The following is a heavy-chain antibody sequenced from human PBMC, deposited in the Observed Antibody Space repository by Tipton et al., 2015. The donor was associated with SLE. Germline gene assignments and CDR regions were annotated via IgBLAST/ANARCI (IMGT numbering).Heavy chain of an antibody. Sequence: AGLVKPSETLSLTCAVYGGSFSGYWWPWIRQPPGKGLEWIGEINHSGSTNYNPSLKNRVTISVDTSKNQFSLKLSSVTAADTAVYYCARESWAGIGTIFGVVTPSYFDYWGQGTLVTVSS. V-gene: IGHV4-34*01. CDR3: ARESWAGIGTIFGVVTPSYFDY. D-gene: IGHD3-3*01. CDR1: GGSFSGYW. J-gene: IGHJ4*02. CDR2: INHSGST.